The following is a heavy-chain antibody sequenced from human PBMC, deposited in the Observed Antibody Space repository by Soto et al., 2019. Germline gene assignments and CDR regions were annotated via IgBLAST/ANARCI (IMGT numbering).Heavy chain of an antibody. V-gene: IGHV1-3*01. J-gene: IGHJ4*02. D-gene: IGHD3-3*01. CDR2: INAETGNT. CDR1: GYTLTTYA. Sequence: ASVKVSCKSSGYTLTTYAMHCLRQAPGQRLEWMGWINAETGNTKYSQKFQGRVTITRDTSASTTYMELSSLRFEDTALYYCARDIFGLLTIGGSDGWGQRTLVT. CDR3: ARDIFGLLTIGGSDG.